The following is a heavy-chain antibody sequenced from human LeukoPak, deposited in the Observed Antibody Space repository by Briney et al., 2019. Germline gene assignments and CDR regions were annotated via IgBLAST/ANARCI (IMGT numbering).Heavy chain of an antibody. CDR1: GFTFDDYA. V-gene: IGHV3-43*02. Sequence: GGSLRLSCAASGFTFDDYAMHWVRQGPGKSLEWVSLINENGDIAYYGDSVRGRFTVSRDNAKNSLYLQMNSLRAEDTALYYCARDQVYSYGYGTYWGQGTLVTVSS. CDR3: ARDQVYSYGYGTY. J-gene: IGHJ4*02. D-gene: IGHD5-18*01. CDR2: INENGDIA.